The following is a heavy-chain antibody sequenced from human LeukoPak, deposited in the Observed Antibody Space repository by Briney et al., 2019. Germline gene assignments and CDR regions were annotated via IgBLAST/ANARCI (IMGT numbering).Heavy chain of an antibody. V-gene: IGHV4-59*01. J-gene: IGHJ3*02. CDR3: ATTRAYSTNDAIDI. CDR1: GASITIYY. CDR2: LYHTGTS. Sequence: PSETLSLTCSVSGASITIYYWNCIRNSPGEGVEGIGYLYHTGTSDYNPSLQSRVNISLDTPNNNVSLTVTSVTAADTAVYYCATTRAYSTNDAIDIWGQGTRVTVSS. D-gene: IGHD5-18*01.